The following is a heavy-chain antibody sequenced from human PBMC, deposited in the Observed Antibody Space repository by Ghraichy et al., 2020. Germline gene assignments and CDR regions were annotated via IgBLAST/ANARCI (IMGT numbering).Heavy chain of an antibody. J-gene: IGHJ5*02. V-gene: IGHV4-39*01. CDR1: GGSISSSAYY. Sequence: SETLSLTCTVSGGSISSSAYYWGWIRQPPGKGLEWIGSIHYSGSTYYNPSLESRVTTSVDTSKNQFSLKLTSVTAADTAVYYCSRQQGYYDILSPFDPWGHGTLVTVSS. CDR2: IHYSGST. D-gene: IGHD3-9*01. CDR3: SRQQGYYDILSPFDP.